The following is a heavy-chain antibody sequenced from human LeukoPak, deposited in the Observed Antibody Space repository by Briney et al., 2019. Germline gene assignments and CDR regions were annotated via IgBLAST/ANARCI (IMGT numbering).Heavy chain of an antibody. Sequence: ASVKVSCKAYGYTFTGFHMHWVRQGPGQGLEWMGWINANSGGTSYAQKFQGRVTVTRDTSISTAYMELTRLTSDDTAAYYCARDPIDGYYYFDYWGQGTLVTVSS. J-gene: IGHJ4*02. V-gene: IGHV1-2*02. CDR1: GYTFTGFH. D-gene: IGHD5-24*01. CDR3: ARDPIDGYYYFDY. CDR2: INANSGGT.